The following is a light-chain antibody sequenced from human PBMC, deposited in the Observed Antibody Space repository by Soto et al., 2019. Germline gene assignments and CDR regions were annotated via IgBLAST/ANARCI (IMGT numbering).Light chain of an antibody. CDR2: NSL. V-gene: IGKV3-15*01. CDR1: RSVSTN. J-gene: IGKJ1*01. CDR3: QHYNKWPPWT. Sequence: EIVMTQSPATLSASPGESATLSCRASRSVSTNLAWYQQKPGQPPRLVIYNSLSRAAGVPARFSGSGSGTEFTLTISSLQSEDVAVYYCQHYNKWPPWTFGQGTKV.